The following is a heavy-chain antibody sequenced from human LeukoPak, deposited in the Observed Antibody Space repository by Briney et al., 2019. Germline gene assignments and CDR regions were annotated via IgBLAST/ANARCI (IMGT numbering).Heavy chain of an antibody. Sequence: GGSLRLSCAASGFTFSSCAMHWVRQAPGKGLEWVAVISYDGSNKYYADSVKGRFTISRDNSKNTLYLQMNSLRAEDTAVYHCALIDYWGQGTLVTVSS. CDR3: ALIDY. CDR2: ISYDGSNK. V-gene: IGHV3-30*04. J-gene: IGHJ4*02. CDR1: GFTFSSCA.